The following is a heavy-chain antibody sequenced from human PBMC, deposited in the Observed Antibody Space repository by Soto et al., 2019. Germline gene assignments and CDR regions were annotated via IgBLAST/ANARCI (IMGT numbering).Heavy chain of an antibody. CDR3: AKDWGRYCSGRTCYLFDY. D-gene: IGHD2-15*01. Sequence: VQLVESGGGVVQPGTSLRLSCAASGFTFSSYVMHWVRQAPGKGLEWVAVISYDGTNKYYSDSVKGRFTISRDNSKDTLDLQMSSLRAEDTAVYYCAKDWGRYCSGRTCYLFDYWGQGTLVTVS. V-gene: IGHV3-30*18. CDR1: GFTFSSYV. CDR2: ISYDGTNK. J-gene: IGHJ4*02.